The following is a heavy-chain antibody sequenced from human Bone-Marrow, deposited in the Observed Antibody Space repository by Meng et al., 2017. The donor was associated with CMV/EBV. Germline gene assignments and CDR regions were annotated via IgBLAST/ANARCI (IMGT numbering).Heavy chain of an antibody. J-gene: IGHJ4*02. D-gene: IGHD6-13*01. Sequence: GESLKISCAASGFTFSNAWMSWVRQAPGKGLEWVGRIKSKTDGGTTDYAAPVKGRFTISRDDSKNTLYLQMNSLRAEDTAVYYCARGIRIAAAGTFDYWGQGTLVTVSS. CDR2: IKSKTDGGTT. CDR3: ARGIRIAAAGTFDY. CDR1: GFTFSNAW. V-gene: IGHV3-15*01.